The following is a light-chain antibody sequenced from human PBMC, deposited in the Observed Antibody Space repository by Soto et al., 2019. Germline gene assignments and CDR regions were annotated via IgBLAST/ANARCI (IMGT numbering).Light chain of an antibody. CDR2: DTT. J-gene: IGLJ1*01. V-gene: IGLV7-46*01. Sequence: QAVVTQEPSLTVSPGGTVSLTCRSSTGAVTNGHYPYWSQQKPGQAPRTLIYDTTNRHSWTPARFSGSLLGGKAALTLSGAQPEDEAEYYCLLSYNGPYVCGTGTKVTVL. CDR1: TGAVTNGHY. CDR3: LLSYNGPYV.